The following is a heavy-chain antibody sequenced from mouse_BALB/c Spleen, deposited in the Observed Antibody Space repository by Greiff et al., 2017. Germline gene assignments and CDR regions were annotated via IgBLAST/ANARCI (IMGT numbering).Heavy chain of an antibody. D-gene: IGHD1-1*01. J-gene: IGHJ2*01. CDR3: ASLYYYGSSYTGLYVDY. V-gene: IGHV3-6*02. CDR1: GYSITSGYY. Sequence: EVKLQESGPGLVKPSQSLSLTCSVTGYSITSGYYWNWIRQFPGNKLEWMGYISYDGSNNYNPSLKNRISITRDTSKNQFFLKLNSVTTEDTATYYCASLYYYGSSYTGLYVDYWGQGTTLTVSS. CDR2: ISYDGSN.